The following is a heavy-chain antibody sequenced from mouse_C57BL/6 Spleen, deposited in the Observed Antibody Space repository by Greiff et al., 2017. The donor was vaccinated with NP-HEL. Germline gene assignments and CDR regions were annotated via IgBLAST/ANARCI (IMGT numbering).Heavy chain of an antibody. CDR3: ARHGFSYDYDVGWFAY. CDR1: GYTFTEYT. J-gene: IGHJ3*01. CDR2: FYPGSGSI. V-gene: IGHV1-62-2*01. D-gene: IGHD2-4*01. Sequence: QVHVKQSGAELVKPGASVKLSCKASGYTFTEYTIHWVKQRSGQGLEWIGWFYPGSGSIKYNEKFKDKATLTADKSSSTVYMELSRLTSEDSAVYFCARHGFSYDYDVGWFAYWGQGTLVTVSA.